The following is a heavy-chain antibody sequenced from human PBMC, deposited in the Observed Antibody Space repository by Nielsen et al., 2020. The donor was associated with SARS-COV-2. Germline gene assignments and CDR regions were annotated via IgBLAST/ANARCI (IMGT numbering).Heavy chain of an antibody. CDR2: ISYDGSNK. Sequence: GGSLRLSCAASGFTFSSYGMHWVRQAPGKGLEWVAVISYDGSNKYYADSVKGRFTISRDNSKNTLYLQMNSLRAEDTAVYYCAKDFYGSGSYLIPYDAFDIWGQGTMVTVSS. CDR1: GFTFSSYG. J-gene: IGHJ3*02. D-gene: IGHD3-10*01. V-gene: IGHV3-30*18. CDR3: AKDFYGSGSYLIPYDAFDI.